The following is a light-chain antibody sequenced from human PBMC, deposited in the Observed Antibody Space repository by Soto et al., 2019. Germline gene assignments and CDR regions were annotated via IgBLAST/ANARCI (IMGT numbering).Light chain of an antibody. CDR2: AAD. V-gene: IGKV3-15*01. J-gene: IGKJ1*01. CDR1: QSVSNK. Sequence: EVVMRQSPATLSVSPGETATLSCRASQSVSNKLAWYQQRPGQAPRLLIYAADTRATGIPDRSSGSGSGREFTLTISSLQSEDFAVYYGQQYNNWPPWTFGQGTKVEVK. CDR3: QQYNNWPPWT.